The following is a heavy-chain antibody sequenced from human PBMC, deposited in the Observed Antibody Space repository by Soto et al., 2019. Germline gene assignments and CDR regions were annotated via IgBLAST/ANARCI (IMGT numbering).Heavy chain of an antibody. CDR2: ISYDGNNE. V-gene: IGHV3-30*18. Sequence: GGSLRLSCAASGFTFSSYSMNWVRQAPGKGLERVAVISYDGNNEYYADSVEGRFSISRDNSQNTLYLQMNSLTPKDTAVYYCAKDRKDCRRCRLPQYFFFGMDVWGQGTTVTVSS. CDR1: GFTFSSYS. D-gene: IGHD2-15*01. J-gene: IGHJ6*02. CDR3: AKDRKDCRRCRLPQYFFFGMDV.